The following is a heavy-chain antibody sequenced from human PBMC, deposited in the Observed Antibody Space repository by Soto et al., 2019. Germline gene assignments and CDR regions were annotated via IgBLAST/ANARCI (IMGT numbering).Heavy chain of an antibody. J-gene: IGHJ6*02. CDR3: ARDTYYYYGMDA. Sequence: PSETLSLTCTVSGGSITSNYWSWIRQPPGKGLEWIGYIYYSGSTNYNPSLKSRVTISADTSRNQFSLKLRSVTAADTAVYYCARDTYYYYGMDAWGQGTTVTVSS. CDR1: GGSITSNY. CDR2: IYYSGST. V-gene: IGHV4-59*01.